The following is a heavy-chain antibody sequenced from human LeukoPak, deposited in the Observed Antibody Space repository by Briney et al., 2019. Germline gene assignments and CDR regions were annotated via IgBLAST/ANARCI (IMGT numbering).Heavy chain of an antibody. CDR3: ARAGTTVTTNWFDP. Sequence: SETLSLTCAVYGGSFSGYYWSWIRQPPGKGLEWLGEINHSGSTHYNPSLKSRVTTSVDRSKNQFSLKLSSVTAADTAVYYCARAGTTVTTNWFDPWGQGTLVTVSS. J-gene: IGHJ5*02. CDR1: GGSFSGYY. D-gene: IGHD4-17*01. CDR2: INHSGST. V-gene: IGHV4-34*01.